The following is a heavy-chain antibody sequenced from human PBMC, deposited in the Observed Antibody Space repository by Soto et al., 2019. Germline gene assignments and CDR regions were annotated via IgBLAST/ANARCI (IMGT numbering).Heavy chain of an antibody. J-gene: IGHJ4*02. CDR1: GFTFSSYA. CDR3: AKDKAVAGTFLPGY. V-gene: IGHV3-23*01. Sequence: GGSLRLSCAASGFTFSSYAMSWVRQAPGKGLEWVSAISGSGGSTYYADSVKGRFTISRDNSKNTLYLQMNSLRAEDTAVYYCAKDKAVAGTFLPGYWGQGTLVTVSS. D-gene: IGHD6-19*01. CDR2: ISGSGGST.